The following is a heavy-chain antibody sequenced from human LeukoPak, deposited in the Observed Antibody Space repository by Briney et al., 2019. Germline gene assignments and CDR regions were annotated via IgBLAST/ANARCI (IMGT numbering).Heavy chain of an antibody. V-gene: IGHV1-46*01. D-gene: IGHD3-22*01. J-gene: IGHJ4*02. CDR3: ARGGINLNQDSRGYYSGGDY. CDR1: GYTFTSYY. CDR2: INPSGGIT. Sequence: ASVKVSCKASGYTFTSYYMHWVRQAPGQGLEWMGIINPSGGITTYAQKFQGRVTMTRDTSTSTVYMELSSLRSEDTAVYYCARGGINLNQDSRGYYSGGDYWGQGTLVTVSS.